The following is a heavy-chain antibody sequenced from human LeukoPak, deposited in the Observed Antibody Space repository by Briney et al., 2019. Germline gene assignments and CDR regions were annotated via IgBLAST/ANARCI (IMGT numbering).Heavy chain of an antibody. CDR1: GYSFTSYG. CDR3: ARDRAYCSSTSCYRNNYYYYMDV. Sequence: ASVKVSCKASGYSFTSYGISWVRQAPGQGLEWMGGIIPIFGTANYAQKFQGRVTITTDESTSTAYMELSSLRSEDTAVYYCARDRAYCSSTSCYRNNYYYYMDVWGKGTTVTVSS. V-gene: IGHV1-69*05. J-gene: IGHJ6*03. CDR2: IIPIFGTA. D-gene: IGHD2-2*02.